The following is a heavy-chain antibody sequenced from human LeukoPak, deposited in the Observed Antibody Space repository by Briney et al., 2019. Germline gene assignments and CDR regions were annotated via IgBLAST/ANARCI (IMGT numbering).Heavy chain of an antibody. Sequence: ASVKVSCKTSGYTFTNYAINWVRQAPGQGLEFMGWINTGTGNPTYAQDFKGRFVFSLDTSVSTAYLQISILKPEDTAAYYCASMGSYSFDYWGQGTLVTVSS. D-gene: IGHD2-21*01. CDR2: INTGTGNP. V-gene: IGHV7-4-1*02. CDR3: ASMGSYSFDY. CDR1: GYTFTNYA. J-gene: IGHJ4*02.